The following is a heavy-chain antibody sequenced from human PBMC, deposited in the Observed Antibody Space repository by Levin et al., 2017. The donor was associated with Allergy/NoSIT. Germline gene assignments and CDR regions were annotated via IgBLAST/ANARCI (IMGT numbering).Heavy chain of an antibody. V-gene: IGHV1-2*06. J-gene: IGHJ4*02. CDR2: INPNSGGT. CDR1: GYTFTGYY. CDR3: ARGCVYYDSSGYYVSAWWYFDY. D-gene: IGHD3-22*01. Sequence: ASVKVSCKASGYTFTGYYMHWVRQAPGQGLEWMGRINPNSGGTNYAQKFQGRVTMTRDTSISTAYMELSRLRSDDTAVYYCARGCVYYDSSGYYVSAWWYFDYWGQGTLVTVSS.